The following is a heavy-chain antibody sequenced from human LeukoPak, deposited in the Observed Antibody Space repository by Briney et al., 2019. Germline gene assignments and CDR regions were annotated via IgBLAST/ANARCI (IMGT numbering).Heavy chain of an antibody. CDR2: ISSSSSYI. CDR3: ARDRLIYGDYGDAFDI. J-gene: IGHJ3*02. CDR1: GFTFSRYS. D-gene: IGHD4-17*01. Sequence: GSLRLSCVASGFTFSRYSMNWVRQAPGKGLEWVSSISSSSSYIYYADSLKGRFTISRDNAKTSLYLQMNSLRAEDTAVYYCARDRLIYGDYGDAFDIWGQGTMVAVSS. V-gene: IGHV3-21*01.